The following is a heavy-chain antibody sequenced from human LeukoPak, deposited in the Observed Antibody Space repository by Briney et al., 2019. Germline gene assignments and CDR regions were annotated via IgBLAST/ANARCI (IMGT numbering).Heavy chain of an antibody. Sequence: SVKVSCKASGGTFSSYAISWVRQAPGQGLEWMGGITPIFGTANYAQKFQGRVTITADKSTSTAYMELSSLRSEDTAVYYCARSPPDSFYGYSYGYAAVYWGQGTLVTVSS. V-gene: IGHV1-69*06. J-gene: IGHJ4*02. CDR2: ITPIFGTA. D-gene: IGHD5-18*01. CDR1: GGTFSSYA. CDR3: ARSPPDSFYGYSYGYAAVY.